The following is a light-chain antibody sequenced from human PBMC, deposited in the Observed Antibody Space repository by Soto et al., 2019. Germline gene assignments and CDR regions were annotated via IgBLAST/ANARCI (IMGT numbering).Light chain of an antibody. CDR3: AAWDDSLKGPV. J-gene: IGLJ2*01. Sequence: QSVLTQPPSASGTPGQRVTISCSGSSSNIGSHTVNWYQQLPGTAPKLLLYTDNQRPSGVPDRFSGSKSGTSDSLAISGLQSEDEADYYCAAWDDSLKGPVFGGGTKVTVL. CDR2: TDN. CDR1: SSNIGSHT. V-gene: IGLV1-44*01.